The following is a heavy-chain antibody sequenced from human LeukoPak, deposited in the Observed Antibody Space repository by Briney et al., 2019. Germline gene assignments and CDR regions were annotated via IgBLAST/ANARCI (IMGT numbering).Heavy chain of an antibody. CDR2: IYYTGST. D-gene: IGHD5-12*01. J-gene: IGHJ4*02. CDR1: AGSISGDY. Sequence: SETLSLTCTVSAGSISGDYCTCIRQPPGKGLEWIGYIYYTGSTNYHPSLKSRVTLSVDTSKKQFSLKLNSVTAADTAVYFCARGLLVGNTGYYFGYWGQGTPVTVSS. CDR3: ARGLLVGNTGYYFGY. V-gene: IGHV4-59*01.